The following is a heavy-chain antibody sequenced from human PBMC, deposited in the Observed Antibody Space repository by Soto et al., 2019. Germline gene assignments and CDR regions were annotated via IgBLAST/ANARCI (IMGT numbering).Heavy chain of an antibody. CDR2: IDPSGGDT. J-gene: IGHJ4*02. D-gene: IGHD1-26*01. CDR1: GYTFNRHY. Sequence: QVQLVQSGAEVRKPGASVKVSCKASGYTFNRHYIQWVRQAPGQGLEWMGMIDPSGGDTNYAKKFQGRVTLTSDTSTSTVYMELSSVRSEDTVVYYCANRRGVGLTRSSFDYWGPGTLVIVSS. V-gene: IGHV1-46*02. CDR3: ANRRGVGLTRSSFDY.